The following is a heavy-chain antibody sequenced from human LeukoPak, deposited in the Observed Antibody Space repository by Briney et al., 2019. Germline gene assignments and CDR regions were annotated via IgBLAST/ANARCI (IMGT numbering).Heavy chain of an antibody. D-gene: IGHD6-19*01. CDR3: VKEGAYSGWPFDD. CDR1: GFTFSSYG. V-gene: IGHV3-23*01. J-gene: IGHJ4*02. CDR2: ISGSGGST. Sequence: PGGSLRLSCAASGFTFSSYGMSWVRQAPGKGLEWVSAISGSGGSTYYADSVKGRFTISRDNSKNTLYLQMNSLRDEDTAIYYCVKEGAYSGWPFDDWGQGTLVTVSS.